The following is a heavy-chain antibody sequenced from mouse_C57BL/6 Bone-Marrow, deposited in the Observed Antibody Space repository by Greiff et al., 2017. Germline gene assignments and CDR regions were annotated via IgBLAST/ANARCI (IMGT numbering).Heavy chain of an antibody. CDR3: ARSYGSSPAWFAY. J-gene: IGHJ3*01. D-gene: IGHD1-1*01. CDR2: ILPGSGST. Sequence: QVQLKASGAELMKPGASVKLSCQATCYTFTGYWIEWVKQRPGHGLEWIGEILPGSGSTNYNEKFKGKATFTADTSSNTAYMQLSSLTTEDSAIYYCARSYGSSPAWFAYWGQGTLVTVSA. CDR1: CYTFTGYW. V-gene: IGHV1-9*01.